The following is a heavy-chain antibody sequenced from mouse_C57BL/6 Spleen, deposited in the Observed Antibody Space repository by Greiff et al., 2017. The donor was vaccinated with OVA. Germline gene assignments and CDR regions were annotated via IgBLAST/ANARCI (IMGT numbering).Heavy chain of an antibody. V-gene: IGHV5-9*01. CDR1: GFTFSSYT. CDR3: VRRGVKEAWFAY. Sequence: EVKLVESGGGLVKPGGSLKLSCAASGFTFSSYTMSWVRQTPEKRLEWVATISGGGGNTYYPDSVKGRFTISRDNAKNTLYLQMSVLRSEDTALYYCVRRGVKEAWFAYWGKGTLVTVSA. CDR2: ISGGGGNT. D-gene: IGHD2-13*01. J-gene: IGHJ3*01.